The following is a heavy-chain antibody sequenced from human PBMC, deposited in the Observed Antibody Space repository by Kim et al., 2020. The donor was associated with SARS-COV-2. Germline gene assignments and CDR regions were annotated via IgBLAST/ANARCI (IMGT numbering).Heavy chain of an antibody. CDR2: IWYDGSNK. V-gene: IGHV3-33*01. J-gene: IGHJ6*02. CDR3: ARTYTKCTNGVCWEPWGPPFSYGMDV. Sequence: GGSLRLSCAASGFTFSSYGMHWVRQAPGKGLEWVAVIWYDGSNKYYADSVKGRFTISRDNSKNTLYLQMNSLRAEDTAVYYCARTYTKCTNGVCWEPWGPPFSYGMDVWGQGTTVTVSS. D-gene: IGHD2-8*01. CDR1: GFTFSSYG.